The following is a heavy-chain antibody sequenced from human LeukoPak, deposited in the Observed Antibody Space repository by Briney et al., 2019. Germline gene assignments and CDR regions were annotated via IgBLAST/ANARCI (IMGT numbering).Heavy chain of an antibody. D-gene: IGHD1-7*01. V-gene: IGHV3-23*01. CDR2: TVGSRPDT. CDR1: GFTFSSYS. CDR3: AKRRGLELLYYYYMDV. J-gene: IGHJ6*03. Sequence: AGGSLRLSCAASGFTFSSYSMNWVRQAPGKGLEWVAATVGSRPDTYHADSVKGRFTVSRDNSKNTLFLQMNSLRAEDTAVYYCAKRRGLELLYYYYMDVWGKGTTVTVSS.